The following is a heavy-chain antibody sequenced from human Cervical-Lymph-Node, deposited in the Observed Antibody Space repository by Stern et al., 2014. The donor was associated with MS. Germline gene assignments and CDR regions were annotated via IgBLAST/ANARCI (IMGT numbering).Heavy chain of an antibody. V-gene: IGHV3-30*01. J-gene: IGHJ5*02. CDR3: AKEGGNWFDP. CDR2: ISNDGIDK. CDR1: GFTSSSYA. Sequence: AQLVESGGGVVQPGRSLRLSCAASGFTSSSYAMHWVRQAPGKGLEWVAVISNDGIDKYYADSVKGRFTISRDISKNTLYLQMNSLRTEDTAVYYCAKEGGNWFDPWGQGTLVTVSS.